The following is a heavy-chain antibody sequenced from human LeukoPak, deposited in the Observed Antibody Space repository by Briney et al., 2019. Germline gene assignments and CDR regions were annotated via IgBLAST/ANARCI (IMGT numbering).Heavy chain of an antibody. Sequence: GGSLRLSFAASGFTVSGLCMSWVRQAPGKGLEWVAFLYTGDNTYYADSVKDRFTISRDNSKNTVYLQMNNLRVEDTAVYYCARDGGLGSPLGGHFYYGMDVWGQGTTVTVSS. V-gene: IGHV3-66*01. CDR1: GFTVSGLC. J-gene: IGHJ6*02. CDR3: ARDGGLGSPLGGHFYYGMDV. D-gene: IGHD3-10*01. CDR2: LYTGDNT.